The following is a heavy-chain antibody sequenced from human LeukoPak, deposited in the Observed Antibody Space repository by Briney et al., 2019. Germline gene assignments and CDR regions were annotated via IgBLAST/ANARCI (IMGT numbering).Heavy chain of an antibody. D-gene: IGHD3-22*01. Sequence: SETLSLTCAVYGGSFSGYYWSWIRQPPGKGLEWIGYIYYSGSTNYNPSLKSRVTISVDTSKNQLSLKLSSVTAADTAVYYCARNYDSSGYYLGYWGQGTLVTVSS. CDR2: IYYSGST. J-gene: IGHJ4*02. CDR1: GGSFSGYY. CDR3: ARNYDSSGYYLGY. V-gene: IGHV4-59*01.